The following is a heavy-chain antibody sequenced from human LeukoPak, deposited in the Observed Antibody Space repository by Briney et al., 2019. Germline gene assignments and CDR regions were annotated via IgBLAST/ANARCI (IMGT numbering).Heavy chain of an antibody. CDR3: LGSNIASL. CDR1: QFTFSSHT. Sequence: GGSLTLSCAASQFTFSSHTFNWVRQTPGKGLEWVAYMSVGSSFIYYSDSVRGRFTISRDNAKNSLYLQMNSLRAEDTAVYYCLGSNIASLWGQGTLVTVSS. CDR2: MSVGSSFI. J-gene: IGHJ4*02. D-gene: IGHD1-26*01. V-gene: IGHV3-21*05.